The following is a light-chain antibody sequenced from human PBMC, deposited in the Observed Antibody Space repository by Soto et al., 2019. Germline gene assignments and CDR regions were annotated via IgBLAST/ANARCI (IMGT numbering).Light chain of an antibody. CDR1: QSISSNY. J-gene: IGKJ5*01. Sequence: EIVMTQSPATLSVSPGERATLSCRASQSISSNYLAWYQQKPGQAPRLLIYDASNRATGIPARFSGSGSGTDFTLTISSLEPEDFAVYYCQQRSNWLSTFGQGTRLEI. CDR3: QQRSNWLST. V-gene: IGKV3D-20*02. CDR2: DAS.